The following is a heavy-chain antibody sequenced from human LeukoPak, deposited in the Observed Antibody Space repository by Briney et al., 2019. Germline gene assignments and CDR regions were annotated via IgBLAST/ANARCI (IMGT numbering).Heavy chain of an antibody. J-gene: IGHJ4*02. V-gene: IGHV3-23*01. CDR2: TNSGGTTT. CDR3: AKQSYARSLGE. Sequence: RGSLRLSCATSGFPFSDFSMTWVRQAPGKGLEWISTTNSGGTTTYYAESVKGRFTISRDNFKNAFYLQMSSLRVEDTAIYYCAKQSYARSLGEGGPGTLVTVSS. D-gene: IGHD3-10*02. CDR1: GFPFSDFS.